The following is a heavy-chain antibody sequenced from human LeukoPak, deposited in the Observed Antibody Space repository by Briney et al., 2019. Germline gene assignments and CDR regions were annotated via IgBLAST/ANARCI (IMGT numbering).Heavy chain of an antibody. CDR2: MNPNSGNT. Sequence: ASVKVSCKASGYTFTSYDINWVRQATGHGLEWMGGMNPNSGNTGYAQKFQGRVTMTRNTSISAAYMELSSLRSEDTAVYYCARPSGYDWADAFDIWGQGTMVTVSS. CDR1: GYTFTSYD. J-gene: IGHJ3*02. D-gene: IGHD5-12*01. V-gene: IGHV1-8*01. CDR3: ARPSGYDWADAFDI.